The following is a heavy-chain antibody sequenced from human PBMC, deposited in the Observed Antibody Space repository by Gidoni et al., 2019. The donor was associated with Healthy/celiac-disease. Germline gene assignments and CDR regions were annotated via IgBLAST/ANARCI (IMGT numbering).Heavy chain of an antibody. CDR3: ARGRGGYSYGSGARNWYFDL. Sequence: QVQLQQWGAGLLKPSETLSRTCAVYGGSFSGYYWSWIRQPPGKGLEWIGEINHSGSTNYNPSLKSRVTISVDTSKNQFSLKLSSVTAADTAVYYCARGRGGYSYGSGARNWYFDLWGRGTLVTVSS. D-gene: IGHD5-18*01. J-gene: IGHJ2*01. CDR2: INHSGST. V-gene: IGHV4-34*01. CDR1: GGSFSGYY.